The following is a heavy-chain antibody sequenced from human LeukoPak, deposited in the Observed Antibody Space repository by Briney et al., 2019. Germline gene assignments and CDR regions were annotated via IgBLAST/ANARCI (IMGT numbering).Heavy chain of an antibody. CDR2: SSGYNGNT. CDR3: ARVRLCCSSTSCSCPNWYFDL. D-gene: IGHD2-2*01. CDR1: GYTFTSYG. J-gene: IGHJ2*01. Sequence: ASVKVSCKASGYTFTSYGISWVRQAPGQGLEWMGWSSGYNGNTNYAQKLQGRVTMTTDTSTSTAYMELRSLRSDDTAVYYCARVRLCCSSTSCSCPNWYFDLWGRGTLVTVSS. V-gene: IGHV1-18*01.